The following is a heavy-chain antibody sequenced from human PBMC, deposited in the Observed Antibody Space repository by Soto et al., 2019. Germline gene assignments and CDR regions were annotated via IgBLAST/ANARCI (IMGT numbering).Heavy chain of an antibody. CDR3: ARGGPYYYGSGRYYFDY. Sequence: SETLSLTCAVYGGSFSGYYWSWIRQPPGKGLEWIGEINHSGSTNYNPSLKSRVTISVDTSKNQFSLKLSSVTAADTAVYYCARGGPYYYGSGRYYFDYWGQGTLVTVSS. CDR1: GGSFSGYY. J-gene: IGHJ4*02. CDR2: INHSGST. D-gene: IGHD3-10*01. V-gene: IGHV4-34*01.